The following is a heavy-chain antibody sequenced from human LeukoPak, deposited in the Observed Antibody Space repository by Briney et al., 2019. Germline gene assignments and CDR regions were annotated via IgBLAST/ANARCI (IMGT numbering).Heavy chain of an antibody. V-gene: IGHV3-23*01. CDR1: GFTFNSFA. D-gene: IGHD1-1*01. CDR3: ARIPLGNWIPRRRYFDY. Sequence: GGSLRLSCAASGFTFNSFAMSRVRQAPGKGLEWVSVISGGGVSTYYADSVKGRFTISRDNAKNSLFLQMNSLRAEDTAVYYCARIPLGNWIPRRRYFDYWGQGTLVTVSS. CDR2: ISGGGVST. J-gene: IGHJ4*02.